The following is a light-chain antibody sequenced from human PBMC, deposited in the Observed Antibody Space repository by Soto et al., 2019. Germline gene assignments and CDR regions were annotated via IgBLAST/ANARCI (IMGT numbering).Light chain of an antibody. CDR2: GAS. CDR3: QQYVSSLRT. Sequence: EIVLTQSPGTLSLSPGERATLSCRASQSVSSSYLAWYQQKPGQAPRLLIYGASSRATGIPDRFSGSGSGTDFTLTISRLEPEDFAVYYCQQYVSSLRTFGQGTKVDIK. V-gene: IGKV3-20*01. CDR1: QSVSSSY. J-gene: IGKJ1*01.